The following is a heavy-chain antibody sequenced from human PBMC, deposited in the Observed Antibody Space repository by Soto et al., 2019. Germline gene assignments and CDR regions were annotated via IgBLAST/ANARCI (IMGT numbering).Heavy chain of an antibody. D-gene: IGHD4-4*01. CDR2: INHSGST. Sequence: PSETLSLTCAVYGGSFSGYSWTWIRQPPGTGLEWIGEINHSGSTNYNPSLKSRVTISVDTSKDQFSLRLTSVTAADTGVYFCARTLGPQVTGYVDSDYRWTIDQWGQGTLVTVSS. V-gene: IGHV4-34*01. CDR1: GGSFSGYS. J-gene: IGHJ4*02. CDR3: ARTLGPQVTGYVDSDYRWTIDQ.